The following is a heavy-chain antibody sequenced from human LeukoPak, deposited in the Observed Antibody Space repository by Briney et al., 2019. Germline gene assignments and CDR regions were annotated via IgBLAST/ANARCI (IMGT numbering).Heavy chain of an antibody. Sequence: SETLSLTCTVSGGSISSSSYYWGWIRQPPGKGLEWIGSIYYSGSTYYNPSLKSRVTISVDTSKNQFSLKLSSVTAADTAVYYCARVYFTYYYDSSGYSPAYMDVWGKGTTVTVSS. V-gene: IGHV4-39*07. D-gene: IGHD3-22*01. J-gene: IGHJ6*03. CDR3: ARVYFTYYYDSSGYSPAYMDV. CDR2: IYYSGST. CDR1: GGSISSSSYY.